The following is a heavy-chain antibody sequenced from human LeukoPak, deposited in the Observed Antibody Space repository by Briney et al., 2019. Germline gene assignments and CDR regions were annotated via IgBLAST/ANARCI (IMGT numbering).Heavy chain of an antibody. CDR1: GYSISIGYY. V-gene: IGHV4-38-2*02. CDR3: ARDETYSYGSFGH. D-gene: IGHD5-18*01. Sequence: SETLSLTCHVSGYSISIGYYWAWIRQPPDKGLEWIGSIFHAGDTYYSLSLQSRVTISVDKSKNQFSLKLTSVTAADTAVYYCARDETYSYGSFGHWGQGTLVTVSS. J-gene: IGHJ4*02. CDR2: IFHAGDT.